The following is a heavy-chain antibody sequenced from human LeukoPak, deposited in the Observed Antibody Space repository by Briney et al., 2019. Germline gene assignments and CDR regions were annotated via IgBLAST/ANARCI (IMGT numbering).Heavy chain of an antibody. CDR3: ARDFGKYCSGGSCYLTRTYYFDY. Sequence: GGSLRLSCAASGFTFSSYWMHWVRQPPGKGPVWVSRINSDESSTNYADSVKGRFTISRDNAKNSLYLQMNSLRAEDTAVYYCARDFGKYCSGGSCYLTRTYYFDYWGQGTLVTVSS. CDR1: GFTFSSYW. J-gene: IGHJ4*02. CDR2: INSDESST. D-gene: IGHD2-15*01. V-gene: IGHV3-74*01.